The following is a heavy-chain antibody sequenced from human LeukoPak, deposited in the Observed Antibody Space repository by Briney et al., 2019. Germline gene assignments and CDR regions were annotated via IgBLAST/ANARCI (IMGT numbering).Heavy chain of an antibody. V-gene: IGHV3-23*01. CDR2: TRGGGSGT. D-gene: IGHD4-23*01. CDR1: GFTFSSYA. CDR3: ARDRYYGGNFAFDI. Sequence: GGSLRLSCAASGFTFSSYAMSWVRLAPGKGLQWVSATRGGGSGTHYADSVKGRFTISRDNSKNMVYLQLSSLRAEDSAVYYCARDRYYGGNFAFDIWGQGTMVIVSS. J-gene: IGHJ3*02.